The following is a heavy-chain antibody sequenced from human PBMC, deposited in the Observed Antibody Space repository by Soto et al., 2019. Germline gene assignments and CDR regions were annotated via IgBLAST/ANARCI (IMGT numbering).Heavy chain of an antibody. CDR1: GFSLSTIGVG. D-gene: IGHD2-21*02. J-gene: IGHJ6*02. CDR2: IYWDDDK. V-gene: IGHV2-5*02. CDR3: VQSRCGGDCLQSYSSHSYYGLDV. Sequence: QITLKESGPPLVKPTQTLTLTCTFSGFSLSTIGVGVGWIRQPPGKALEWLALIYWDDDKRYSPSLKSRLTVTMDTSKNQLVLTMTNMDPVDTATYYCVQSRCGGDCLQSYSSHSYYGLDVWGQGTTVTVSS.